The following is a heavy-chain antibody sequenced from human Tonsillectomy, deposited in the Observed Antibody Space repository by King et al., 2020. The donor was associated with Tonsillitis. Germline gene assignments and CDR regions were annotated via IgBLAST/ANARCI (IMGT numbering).Heavy chain of an antibody. CDR2: ISSSSSYI. CDR1: GFTFSSYS. J-gene: IGHJ4*02. D-gene: IGHD3-10*01. Sequence: VQLVESGGGLVKPGGSLRLSCAASGFTFSSYSMNWVRQAPGKGLEWVSSISSSSSYIYYADSVKGRFTISRDNARNSLYMQMNSLRADDTAVYYCARDLVRGAMDYWGQGTLVTVSS. V-gene: IGHV3-21*01. CDR3: ARDLVRGAMDY.